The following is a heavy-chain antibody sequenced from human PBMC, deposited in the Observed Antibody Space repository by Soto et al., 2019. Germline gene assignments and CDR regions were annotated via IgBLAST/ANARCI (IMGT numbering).Heavy chain of an antibody. D-gene: IGHD3-22*01. V-gene: IGHV3-23*01. CDR2: ISDSGDRT. CDR3: AKERLTMIVVVITPPDY. J-gene: IGHJ4*02. CDR1: GFTFSNYA. Sequence: EVQLLESGGGLVQPGGSLRLSCEASGFTFSNYAMSWVRQAPGKGLEWVSAISDSGDRTYYADSVKGRFTISRDNSKNTLYLQMNTLRAEDTAVYYCAKERLTMIVVVITPPDYWGQGTLVTVSS.